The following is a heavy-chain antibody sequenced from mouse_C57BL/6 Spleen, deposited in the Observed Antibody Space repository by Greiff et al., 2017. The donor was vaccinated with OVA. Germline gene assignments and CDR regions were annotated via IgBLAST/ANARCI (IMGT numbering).Heavy chain of an antibody. CDR2: IYPGDGDT. CDR3: ARDSSYHFDY. V-gene: IGHV1-82*01. CDR1: GYAFSSSW. J-gene: IGHJ2*01. D-gene: IGHD1-1*01. Sequence: QVQLKESGPELVKPGASVKISCKASGYAFSSSWMNWVKQRPGKGLEWIGRIYPGDGDTNYTGKFKGKATLTADKSSSTAYMQLSSLTSEDSAVYCCARDSSYHFDYWGQGTTLTVSS.